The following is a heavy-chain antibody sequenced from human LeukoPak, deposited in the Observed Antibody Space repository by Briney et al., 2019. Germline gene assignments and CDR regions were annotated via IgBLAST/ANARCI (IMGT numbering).Heavy chain of an antibody. J-gene: IGHJ4*02. CDR3: AKVGVMRSSGWFGGDYFDH. V-gene: IGHV3-23*01. D-gene: IGHD6-19*01. Sequence: GGSLRLSCTTFGFAFSSYSMNWVRQAPGKGLEWVSVITGSGGSTYYADSVKGRFTISRDNSKNTLFLQMNSLRAEDTAVYYCAKVGVMRSSGWFGGDYFDHWGQGTLVTVSS. CDR2: ITGSGGST. CDR1: GFAFSSYS.